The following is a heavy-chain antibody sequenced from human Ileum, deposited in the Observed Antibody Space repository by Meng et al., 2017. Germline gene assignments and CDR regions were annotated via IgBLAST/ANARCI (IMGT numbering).Heavy chain of an antibody. D-gene: IGHD1-1*01. Sequence: GGSLRLSCAASGFTFSTYAMSWVRQGLGKGLEWVSGIRGSGSDTFYTDSVKGRFTISRDNSKNTLFLQMNSLRVEDTAVYYFAKAALNTNSLFDYWGQGTLVTVSS. J-gene: IGHJ4*02. V-gene: IGHV3-23*01. CDR3: AKAALNTNSLFDY. CDR2: IRGSGSDT. CDR1: GFTFSTYA.